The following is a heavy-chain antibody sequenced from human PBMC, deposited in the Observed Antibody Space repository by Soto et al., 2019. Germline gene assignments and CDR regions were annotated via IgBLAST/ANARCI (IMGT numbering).Heavy chain of an antibody. Sequence: KPSETLSLTCAVYGGSFSGFYWSWIRQHPGKGPEWIGYIYNSGTTFYNPSLGSRVTMSLDAAKNHFSLELRSVTVADTAVYYCAREPISTPRGVTQVDPWGQGALVTVSS. CDR2: IYNSGTT. CDR3: AREPISTPRGVTQVDP. CDR1: GGSFSGFY. J-gene: IGHJ5*02. V-gene: IGHV4-31*11. D-gene: IGHD3-10*01.